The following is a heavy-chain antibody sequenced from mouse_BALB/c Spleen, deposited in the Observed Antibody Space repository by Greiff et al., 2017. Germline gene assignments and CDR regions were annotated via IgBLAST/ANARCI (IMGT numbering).Heavy chain of an antibody. D-gene: IGHD1-1*01. Sequence: DQLQQSGAELVKPGASVKLSCTASGFNIKDTYMHWVKQRPEQGLEWIGRIDPANGNTKYDPKFQGKATITADTSSNTAYLQLSSLTSEDTAVYYCARPLYYYVSSYWFAYWGQGTLVTVSA. J-gene: IGHJ3*01. CDR2: IDPANGNT. CDR1: GFNIKDTY. V-gene: IGHV14-3*02. CDR3: ARPLYYYVSSYWFAY.